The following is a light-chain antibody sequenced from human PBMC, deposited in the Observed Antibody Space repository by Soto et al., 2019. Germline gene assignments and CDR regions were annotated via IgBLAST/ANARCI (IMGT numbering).Light chain of an antibody. J-gene: IGKJ1*01. CDR2: KAS. CDR1: QTISSW. V-gene: IGKV1-5*03. CDR3: QHYNSYSEA. Sequence: DIQMTQSPSTLSGSVGDRVTITCRARQTISSWLALYQQKPGKAPKLLIYKASTLKSGVPSRFSGSGSGTEFTLTISSLQPDDFATYYCQHYNSYSEAFGQGTKVDIK.